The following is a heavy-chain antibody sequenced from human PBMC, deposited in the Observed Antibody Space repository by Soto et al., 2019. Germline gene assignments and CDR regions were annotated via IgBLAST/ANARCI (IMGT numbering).Heavy chain of an antibody. V-gene: IGHV1-2*02. CDR1: GYTFTGYS. D-gene: IGHD4-17*01. Sequence: ASVKVSCKASGYTFTGYSMHWVRQAPGQGLEWMGWINPNSGGTNYAQKFQGRVTMTRAPSISTAYMELSRLRSDDTAVYDCGRPPPLRPPWPWGQGTRVTVS. J-gene: IGHJ5*02. CDR2: INPNSGGT. CDR3: GRPPPLRPPWP.